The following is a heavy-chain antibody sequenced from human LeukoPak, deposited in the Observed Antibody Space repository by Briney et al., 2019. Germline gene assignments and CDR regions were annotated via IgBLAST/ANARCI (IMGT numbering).Heavy chain of an antibody. J-gene: IGHJ6*03. V-gene: IGHV4-34*01. CDR1: GGSFSGYY. D-gene: IGHD3-10*01. CDR3: ARGFYYGSGSFSSYYYYMDV. CDR2: INHSGST. Sequence: SETLSLTCAVYGGSFSGYYWSWIRQPPGKGLEWIGEINHSGSTNYNPSLKSRVTISVDTSKNQFSLKLSSVTAADTAVYYCARGFYYGSGSFSSYYYYMDVWGKGTTVTVSS.